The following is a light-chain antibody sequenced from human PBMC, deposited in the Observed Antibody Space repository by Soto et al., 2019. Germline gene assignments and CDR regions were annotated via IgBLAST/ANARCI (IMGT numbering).Light chain of an antibody. Sequence: EIVMTQSPTTLSVSPGESGTLSCRASQSVGSDLAWYQQIPGQAPRLLIYGASTRATGIPARFSGSGSATEFTLTISSLQSEDFAVYYCQQYNNWPPYTFGQGTKLEIK. CDR3: QQYNNWPPYT. J-gene: IGKJ2*01. CDR2: GAS. V-gene: IGKV3-15*01. CDR1: QSVGSD.